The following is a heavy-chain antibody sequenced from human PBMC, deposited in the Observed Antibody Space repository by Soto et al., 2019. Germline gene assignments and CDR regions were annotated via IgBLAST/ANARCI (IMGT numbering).Heavy chain of an antibody. CDR1: GFTLYNYN. V-gene: IGHV3-21*01. CDR3: ARDTFTYMRGFVRGRCSGLDD. CDR2: ISSNGDYI. Sequence: LVESGGGLVKPGGSLRLSCAAYGFTLYNYNMNWVRQAPGKGLEWVSSISSNGDYIWYAEPVEVRFSVSRDNAKNSPFLQMNGLRGDDTAVYYCARDTFTYMRGFVRGRCSGLDDWGRWTPVIAS. D-gene: IGHD2-15*01. J-gene: IGHJ6*02.